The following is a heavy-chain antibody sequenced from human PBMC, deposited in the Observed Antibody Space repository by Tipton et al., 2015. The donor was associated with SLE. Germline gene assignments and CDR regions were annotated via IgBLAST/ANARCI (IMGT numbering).Heavy chain of an antibody. CDR3: ARHGINSGWLGAFDI. D-gene: IGHD6-19*01. CDR2: IYYSGST. V-gene: IGHV4-39*01. J-gene: IGHJ3*02. CDR1: GGSISSSSYY. Sequence: TLSLTCTVSGGSISSSSYYWGWIRQPPGKGLEWIGGIYYSGSTYYNPSLKSRVTISVDTSKNQFSLKLSSVTAADTAVYYCARHGINSGWLGAFDIWGQGTMVTVSS.